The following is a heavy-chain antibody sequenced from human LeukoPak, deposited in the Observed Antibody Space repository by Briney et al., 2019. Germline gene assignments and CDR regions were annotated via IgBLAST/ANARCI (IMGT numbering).Heavy chain of an antibody. CDR1: GGSISSGYW. CDR3: ARNGAYALDS. V-gene: IGHV4-4*02. J-gene: IGHJ4*02. D-gene: IGHD4-17*01. Sequence: SETPSLTCAVSGGSISSGYWWSWVRQPPGKGLEWIGEIFHTGSTNYNPSLLSRVTISVDTSKNQFSLNLKSVTAADTAVYYCARNGAYALDSWGQGTLVTVSS. CDR2: IFHTGST.